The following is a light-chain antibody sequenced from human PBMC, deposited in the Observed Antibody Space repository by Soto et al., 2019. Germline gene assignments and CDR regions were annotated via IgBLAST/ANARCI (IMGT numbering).Light chain of an antibody. CDR1: QSVSSY. J-gene: IGKJ3*01. V-gene: IGKV3-11*01. CDR3: QQRSNWPPA. CDR2: DAS. Sequence: EIVLTQSPATLSLSPGERATLSCRASQSVSSYLAWYQQKPGQAPRLLIYDASNRATGIPARFSGSGSGTDFTLTISSLETEDFAVYYCQQRSNWPPAFGPGTNVEIK.